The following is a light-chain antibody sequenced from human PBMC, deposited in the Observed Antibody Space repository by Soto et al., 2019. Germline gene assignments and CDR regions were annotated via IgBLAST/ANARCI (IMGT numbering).Light chain of an antibody. CDR2: NTY. Sequence: QAVVTQEPSFSVSPGGTATLTCALSSGSVSTTNYPAWYQQTPGQAPRTLIYNTYTRSSGVPDRFSGSILGNKAALTISGAQADDESDYYCLLFMSGGISVFGGGTKLTVL. V-gene: IGLV8-61*01. CDR1: SGSVSTTNY. CDR3: LLFMSGGISV. J-gene: IGLJ3*02.